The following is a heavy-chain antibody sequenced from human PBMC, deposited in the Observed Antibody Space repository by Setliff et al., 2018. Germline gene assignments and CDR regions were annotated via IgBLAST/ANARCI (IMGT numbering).Heavy chain of an antibody. CDR2: IKQDGSEK. D-gene: IGHD3-16*01. J-gene: IGHJ4*02. V-gene: IGHV3-7*01. CDR1: GFTFSSYA. Sequence: GGSLRLSCAASGFTFSSYAMSWVRQAPGKGLEWVADIKQDGSEKCYVDSVKGRFTISRDNAKNSLYLQMNSLRADDTAVYYCARDGGEYWGQGTLVTVSS. CDR3: ARDGGEY.